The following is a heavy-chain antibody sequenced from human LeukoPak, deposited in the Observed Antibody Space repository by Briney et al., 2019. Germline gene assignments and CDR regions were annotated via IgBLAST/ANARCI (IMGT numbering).Heavy chain of an antibody. Sequence: PGGSLRLSCAAAGFTVSSYAMSWARQAPGKGLEWVSAISGSGGSTYYADSVKGRFTIARDNSKNTLYLQMNSVRAEDTAVYYCAKDDYDSSGYYVDYWGQGTLVTVSS. CDR3: AKDDYDSSGYYVDY. D-gene: IGHD3-22*01. V-gene: IGHV3-23*01. CDR1: GFTVSSYA. CDR2: ISGSGGST. J-gene: IGHJ4*02.